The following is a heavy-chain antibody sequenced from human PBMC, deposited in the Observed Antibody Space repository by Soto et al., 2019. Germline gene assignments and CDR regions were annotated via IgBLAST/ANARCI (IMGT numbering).Heavy chain of an antibody. CDR2: ISAYNGNT. CDR1: GYTFTSYG. J-gene: IGHJ4*02. Sequence: ASVRVSCKASGYTFTSYGISWVRQAPGQGLEWMGWISAYNGNTNYAQKLQGRVTMTTDTSTSTAYMELRSLRSDDTAVYYCARVRFGSGWYPFDYWGQGTLVTVS. D-gene: IGHD6-19*01. CDR3: ARVRFGSGWYPFDY. V-gene: IGHV1-18*04.